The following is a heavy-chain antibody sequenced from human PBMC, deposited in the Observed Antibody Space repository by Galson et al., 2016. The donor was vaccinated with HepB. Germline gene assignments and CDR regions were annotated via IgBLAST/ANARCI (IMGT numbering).Heavy chain of an antibody. D-gene: IGHD5-24*01. CDR1: GFTFNDYG. CDR2: MWYDGSGGG. CDR3: AKSRDGYNHGLF. Sequence: SLRLSCATSGFTFNDYGMHWVRQAPGKGLEWVALMWYDGSGGGHYADSVKGRFTVSRDNSKNTLFLQMNNLRAEDTAIYHCAKSRDGYNHGLFWGQGTLVTVS. V-gene: IGHV3-33*06. J-gene: IGHJ4*02.